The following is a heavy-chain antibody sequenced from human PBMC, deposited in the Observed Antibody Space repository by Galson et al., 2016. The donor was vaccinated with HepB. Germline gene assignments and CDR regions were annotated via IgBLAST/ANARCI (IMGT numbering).Heavy chain of an antibody. Sequence: SLRLSCAASEFTFSSYAMHWVRQAPGKGLEWVAVISYDGSNKHYADSVKGRFTISRDNSKNTLYLQMKRLRAEDTALYYCARDMVNKARDYYYGMVVWGQGTTVTVSS. CDR2: ISYDGSNK. V-gene: IGHV3-30-3*01. J-gene: IGHJ6*02. CDR3: ARDMVNKARDYYYGMVV. CDR1: EFTFSSYA. D-gene: IGHD3-10*01.